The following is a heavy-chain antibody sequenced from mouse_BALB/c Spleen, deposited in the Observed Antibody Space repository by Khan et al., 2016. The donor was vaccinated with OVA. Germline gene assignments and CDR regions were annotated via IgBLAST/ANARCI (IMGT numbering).Heavy chain of an antibody. CDR1: GFTFSNYA. CDR2: VSSGGSFT. J-gene: IGHJ2*01. D-gene: IGHD2-3*01. V-gene: IGHV5-9-3*01. CDR3: ARQGGIYDGPFDY. Sequence: EVQLLETGGGLVKPGGSLKLSCAASGFTFSNYAMSWVRQTPEKRLEWVATVSSGGSFTYSPASVKGRFTISRDNAKNTLYQQMSSLRSEDTAMYYCARQGGIYDGPFDYWGQGTTLTVSS.